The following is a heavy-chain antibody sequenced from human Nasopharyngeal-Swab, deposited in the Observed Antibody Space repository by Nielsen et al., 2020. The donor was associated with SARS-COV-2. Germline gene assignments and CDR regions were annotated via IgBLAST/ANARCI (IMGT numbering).Heavy chain of an antibody. CDR2: INNRGDDT. Sequence: GGSLRLSCAASGFTFSSYWMSWVRQAPGKGLEWVSTINNRGDDTHYVDSVRGRFTVSRDNSKNTLYLQMNSLRGEDTAIYYCVKDLAYDEVSWGQGTLVTVSP. CDR3: VKDLAYDEVS. J-gene: IGHJ5*02. D-gene: IGHD5-12*01. CDR1: GFTFSSYW. V-gene: IGHV3-23*01.